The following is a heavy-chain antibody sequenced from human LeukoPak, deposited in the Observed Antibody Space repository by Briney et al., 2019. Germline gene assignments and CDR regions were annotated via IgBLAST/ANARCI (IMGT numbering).Heavy chain of an antibody. CDR2: INPNSGGT. J-gene: IGHJ4*02. Sequence: ASVKVSCKASGYTFTGYYMHWVRQAPGQGLEWMGWINPNSGGTNYAQKFQGRVTMTRDTSISTAYMELSRLRSDDTAVYYCARVRSHGSSSVFDYWGQGTLVTVSS. D-gene: IGHD6-6*01. CDR1: GYTFTGYY. CDR3: ARVRSHGSSSVFDY. V-gene: IGHV1-2*02.